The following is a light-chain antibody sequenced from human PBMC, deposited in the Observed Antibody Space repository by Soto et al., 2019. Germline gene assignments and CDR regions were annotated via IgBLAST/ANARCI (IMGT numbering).Light chain of an antibody. Sequence: QSARTQPRSVSGSPGQSFTISCTGTSSDVGGYNYVSWYQQHPGKAPKLMIYDVSKRPSGVPDRFSGSKSGNTASLTISGLQAEDEADYYCCSYAGSYTFYVFGTGTKLTVL. J-gene: IGLJ1*01. CDR1: SSDVGGYNY. V-gene: IGLV2-11*01. CDR2: DVS. CDR3: CSYAGSYTFYV.